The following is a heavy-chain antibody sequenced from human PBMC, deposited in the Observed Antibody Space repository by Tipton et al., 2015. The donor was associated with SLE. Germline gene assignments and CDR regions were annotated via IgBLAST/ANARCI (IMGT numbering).Heavy chain of an antibody. CDR3: ARVESYYYDSSGPIDY. V-gene: IGHV1-18*01. CDR2: ISAYNGNT. D-gene: IGHD3-22*01. CDR1: GGTFSSYA. Sequence: QLVQSGAEVKKPGSSVKVSCKASGGTFSSYAISWVRQAPGQGLEWMGWISAYNGNTNYAQKLQGRVTMTTDTSTSTAYTELRSLRSDDTAVYYCARVESYYYDSSGPIDYWGQGTLVTVSS. J-gene: IGHJ4*02.